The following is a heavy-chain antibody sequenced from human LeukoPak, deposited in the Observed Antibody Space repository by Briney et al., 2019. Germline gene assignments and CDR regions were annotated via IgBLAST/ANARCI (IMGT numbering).Heavy chain of an antibody. CDR1: GGTFSSYA. J-gene: IGHJ5*02. D-gene: IGHD6-13*01. V-gene: IGHV1-69*06. CDR3: AGHPTIATPGWFDP. CDR2: IIPIFGTA. Sequence: GASVKVSCKASGGTFSSYAISWVRQAPGQGLEWMGGIIPIFGTANYAQKFQGRVTITADKSTSTAYMELSSLRSEDTAVYYCAGHPTIATPGWFDPWGQGTLVTVSS.